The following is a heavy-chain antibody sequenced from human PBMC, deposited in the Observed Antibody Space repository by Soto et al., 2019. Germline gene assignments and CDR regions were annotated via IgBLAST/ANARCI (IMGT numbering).Heavy chain of an antibody. Sequence: SETLSLTCAVYGGSFSGYYWSWIRQPPGKGLEWIGEINHSGSTNYNPSLKSRVTISVDTSKNQFSLKLSSVTAADTAVYYCARGYRFEGWFGELLSNYGMDVWGQGTTVTVS. CDR1: GGSFSGYY. V-gene: IGHV4-34*01. D-gene: IGHD3-10*01. J-gene: IGHJ6*02. CDR2: INHSGST. CDR3: ARGYRFEGWFGELLSNYGMDV.